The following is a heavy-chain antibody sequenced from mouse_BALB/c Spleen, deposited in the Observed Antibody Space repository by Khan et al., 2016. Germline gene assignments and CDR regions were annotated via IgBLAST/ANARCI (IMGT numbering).Heavy chain of an antibody. Sequence: QVQLQQSAAELARPGASVKMSCKASGYTFTDYTMHWIKQRPGQGLEWIGFFNPTSGYTEYNQKFTDKTTLTADKSSTTAYIQLSSLTSEDSAVYYCARGRHFDFWGQGTTLTVSS. J-gene: IGHJ2*01. CDR1: GYTFTDYT. V-gene: IGHV1-4*02. CDR3: ARGRHFDF. CDR2: FNPTSGYT.